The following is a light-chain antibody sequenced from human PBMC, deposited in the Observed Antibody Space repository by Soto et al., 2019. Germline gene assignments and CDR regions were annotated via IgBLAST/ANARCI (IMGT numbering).Light chain of an antibody. V-gene: IGKV1-39*01. J-gene: IGKJ3*01. CDR3: QQSYSTLEYT. Sequence: DIQMTQAPSSLSASVGDRVTITWRASQSISRYLNWYQQKPGKAPKLLIYAASSLQSGVPARFSGSGSGTEFTLTISSLQPEDFATYYCQQSYSTLEYTFGPGTKVDIK. CDR1: QSISRY. CDR2: AAS.